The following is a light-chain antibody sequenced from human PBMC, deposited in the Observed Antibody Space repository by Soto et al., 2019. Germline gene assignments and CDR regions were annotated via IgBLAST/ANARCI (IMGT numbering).Light chain of an antibody. V-gene: IGLV2-14*01. J-gene: IGLJ1*01. CDR3: SSYTSASTLLYL. CDR1: SSDVGGYNY. Sequence: QSALTQPASVSGSPGQSITISCTGTSSDVGGYNYVSWYQQHPGTAPKLLIYGVTNRPSGVSPRFSGSKSGNTASLTISGLQAEDEADYHCSSYTSASTLLYLFGTGTKLTVL. CDR2: GVT.